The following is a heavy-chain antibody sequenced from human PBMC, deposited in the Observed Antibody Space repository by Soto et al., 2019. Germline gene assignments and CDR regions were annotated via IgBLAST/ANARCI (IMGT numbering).Heavy chain of an antibody. Sequence: APAKASCKASGYTFTSYGISWVRHAPGQGLEWMGWISAYNGNTNYAQKLQGRVTMTTDTSTSTAYMELRSLRSDDTAVYYCAREGGRTENAFDIWGQGTMVTVSS. V-gene: IGHV1-18*01. CDR2: ISAYNGNT. CDR1: GYTFTSYG. D-gene: IGHD3-16*01. J-gene: IGHJ3*02. CDR3: AREGGRTENAFDI.